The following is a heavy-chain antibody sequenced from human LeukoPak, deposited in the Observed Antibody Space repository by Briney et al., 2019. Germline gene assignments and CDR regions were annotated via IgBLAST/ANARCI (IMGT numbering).Heavy chain of an antibody. Sequence: SETLSLTCNASGGSVSSYYWSWIQQPPGKGLEWIGYIYYSGSTYYNPSLKSRVTISVDTSKNQFSLKLSSVTAADTAVYYCARDLDYWGQGTLVTVSS. CDR1: GGSVSSYY. CDR2: IYYSGST. V-gene: IGHV4-59*02. CDR3: ARDLDY. J-gene: IGHJ4*02.